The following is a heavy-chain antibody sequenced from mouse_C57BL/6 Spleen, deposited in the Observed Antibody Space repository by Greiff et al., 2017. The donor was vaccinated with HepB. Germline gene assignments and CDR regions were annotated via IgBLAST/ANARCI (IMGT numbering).Heavy chain of an antibody. CDR3: ARNWDYDYGWYFDV. Sequence: QVQLQQSGPGLVQPSQSLSITCTVSGFSFTSYGVHWVRQSPGKGLEWLGVIWSGGSTDYNAAFISRLSISKDNSKSQVFFKMNSLQADDTAIYYCARNWDYDYGWYFDVWGTGTTVTVSS. J-gene: IGHJ1*03. CDR2: IWSGGST. D-gene: IGHD2-4*01. CDR1: GFSFTSYG. V-gene: IGHV2-2*01.